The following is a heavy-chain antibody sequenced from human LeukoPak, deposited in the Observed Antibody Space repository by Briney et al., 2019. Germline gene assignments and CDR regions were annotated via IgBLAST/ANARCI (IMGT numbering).Heavy chain of an antibody. CDR1: GFTFSSYA. CDR2: ISGSGGST. V-gene: IGHV3-23*01. CDR3: ASLRLGYCSGGSCYPYDY. D-gene: IGHD2-15*01. Sequence: PGGSLRLSCAASGFTFSSYAMSWVRQAPGKGLEWVSAISGSGGSTYYAASVKGRFTISRDNSKNTLYLQMNSLRAEDTAVYYCASLRLGYCSGGSCYPYDYWGQGTLVTVSS. J-gene: IGHJ4*02.